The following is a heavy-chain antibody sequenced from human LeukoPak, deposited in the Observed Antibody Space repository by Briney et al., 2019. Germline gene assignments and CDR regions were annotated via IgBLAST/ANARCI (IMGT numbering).Heavy chain of an antibody. CDR2: ISGSGGST. J-gene: IGHJ4*02. Sequence: GGSLRLSCAASGFTFSSYSMNWVRQAPGKGLEWVSAISGSGGSTYYADSVKGRFTISRDNSKNTLYLQMNSLRAEDTAVYYCAKERRAMVRGALGYWGQGTLVTVSS. CDR1: GFTFSSYS. CDR3: AKERRAMVRGALGY. V-gene: IGHV3-23*01. D-gene: IGHD3-10*01.